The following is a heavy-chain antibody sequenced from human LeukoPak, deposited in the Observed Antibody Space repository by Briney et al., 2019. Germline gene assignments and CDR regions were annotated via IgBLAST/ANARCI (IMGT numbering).Heavy chain of an antibody. V-gene: IGHV3-30*18. CDR3: AKDQSSFCSRSSCYALHY. D-gene: IGHD2-2*01. CDR1: GFTFGTYG. CDR2: ISYDGRSK. J-gene: IGHJ4*02. Sequence: GGSLRLSCATSGFTFGTYGMHWVRQAPGKGPEWVAVISYDGRSKVYVDSVKGRFTVSRDNSQNTLFLQMNNLKPEDTSVYYCAKDQSSFCSRSSCYALHYWGQGTLVTVSS.